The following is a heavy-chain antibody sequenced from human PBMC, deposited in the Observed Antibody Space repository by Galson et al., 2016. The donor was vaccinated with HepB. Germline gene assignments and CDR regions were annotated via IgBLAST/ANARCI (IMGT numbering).Heavy chain of an antibody. J-gene: IGHJ4*02. D-gene: IGHD4-17*01. Sequence: SLRLSCAASGFSFTNAWMSWVRQAPGKGLEWIGRFKSKVDGGTTYSATPVKGRFTISRDDSKNTLYLQMNSLKPEDTAVYYCTTEYGDSHRRYYFDYWGQGTLVTVSS. CDR1: GFSFTNAW. CDR3: TTEYGDSHRRYYFDY. CDR2: FKSKVDGGTT. V-gene: IGHV3-15*01.